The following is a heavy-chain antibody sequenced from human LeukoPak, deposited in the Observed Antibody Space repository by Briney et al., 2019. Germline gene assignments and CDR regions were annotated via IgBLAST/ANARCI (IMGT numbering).Heavy chain of an antibody. V-gene: IGHV3-7*01. Sequence: GGSLRLSCAGSGFTFSSYWMGWVRQAPGKGLEWVASIKPDGSETSYVDSVRGRFTISRDNPKSSLYLQMNSLTAEDTAVYHCTRDASWGQGTLVTVSS. CDR3: TRDAS. CDR1: GFTFSSYW. CDR2: IKPDGSET. J-gene: IGHJ5*02.